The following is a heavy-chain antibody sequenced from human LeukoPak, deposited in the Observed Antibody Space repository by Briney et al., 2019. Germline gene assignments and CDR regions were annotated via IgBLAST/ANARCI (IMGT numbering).Heavy chain of an antibody. V-gene: IGHV3-30-3*01. Sequence: PGGSLRLSCAASGFTSSSYAMHWVRQAPGKGLEWVAVISYDGSNKYYADSVKGRFTISRDNSKNTLYLQMNSLRAEDTAVYHCARGGRSYGPFDYWGQGTLVTVSS. CDR1: GFTSSSYA. CDR3: ARGGRSYGPFDY. CDR2: ISYDGSNK. J-gene: IGHJ4*02. D-gene: IGHD5-18*01.